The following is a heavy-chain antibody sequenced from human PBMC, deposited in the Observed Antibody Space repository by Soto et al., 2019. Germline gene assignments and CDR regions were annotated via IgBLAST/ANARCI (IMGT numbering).Heavy chain of an antibody. D-gene: IGHD3-22*01. CDR3: ARGRSSGYYYFDY. J-gene: IGHJ4*02. CDR1: GFTFSSYD. Sequence: GGSLRLSCAASGFTFSSYDMHWVRQATGKGLEWVSTISTAGDTYYPDSVKGRFTISRENAKNSLYLQMNSLRAGDTAVFYCARGRSSGYYYFDYWGLGTLVTVSS. CDR2: ISTAGDT. V-gene: IGHV3-13*04.